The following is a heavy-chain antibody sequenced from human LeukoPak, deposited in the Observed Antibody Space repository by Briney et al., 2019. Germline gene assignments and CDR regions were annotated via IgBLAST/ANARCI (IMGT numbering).Heavy chain of an antibody. CDR3: AREFYRNYEVDQYYYYMDV. Sequence: GGSLRLSCAASGFTFRTYTMNWVRQAPGKGLEWVSSITRSGSYIYYADSVKGRFTISRDNAKNSLYLQMNSLRAEDTAVYYCAREFYRNYEVDQYYYYMDVWGQGTLVTVSS. D-gene: IGHD4-11*01. CDR2: ITRSGSYI. CDR1: GFTFRTYT. V-gene: IGHV3-21*01. J-gene: IGHJ6*03.